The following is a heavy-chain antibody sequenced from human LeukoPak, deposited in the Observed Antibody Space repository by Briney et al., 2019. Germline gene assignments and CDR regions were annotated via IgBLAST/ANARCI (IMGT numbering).Heavy chain of an antibody. CDR3: ASWGFPYHYYGSGSYYRPQSDYYYYMDV. CDR2: FDPEDGET. V-gene: IGHV1-24*01. D-gene: IGHD3-10*01. Sequence: ASVKISCKVSGYTLTELSMHWVRQAPGKGLEWMGGFDPEDGETNYAQKFQGRVTMTEDTSTDTAYMELSSLRSEDTAVYYCASWGFPYHYYGSGSYYRPQSDYYYYMDVWGKGTTVTISS. J-gene: IGHJ6*03. CDR1: GYTLTELS.